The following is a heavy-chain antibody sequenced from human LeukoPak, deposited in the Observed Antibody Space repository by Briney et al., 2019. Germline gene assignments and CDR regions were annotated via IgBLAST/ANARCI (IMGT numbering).Heavy chain of an antibody. J-gene: IGHJ4*02. CDR1: GDSVSSNSAA. Sequence: SQTLSLTCAISGDSVSSNSAAWNWIRQSPSRGLEWLGRTFYRSKWKNDYAVSLKSRIRINPDTSKNQFSLQLSSVTPEDTAVYYCARVVGGSPDYWGQGTLVTVSS. CDR3: ARVVGGSPDY. D-gene: IGHD2-15*01. CDR2: TFYRSKWKN. V-gene: IGHV6-1*01.